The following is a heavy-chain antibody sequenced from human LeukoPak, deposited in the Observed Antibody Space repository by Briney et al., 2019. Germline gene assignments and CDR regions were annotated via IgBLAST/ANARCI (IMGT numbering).Heavy chain of an antibody. CDR3: ARVADSSGWYDPGY. D-gene: IGHD6-19*01. J-gene: IGHJ4*02. V-gene: IGHV1-2*02. CDR1: GYTFTGYY. CDR2: INPNSGGT. Sequence: ASVKVSCKASGYTFTGYYMHWVRQAPGQGLEWMGWINPNSGGTNYAQKLQGRVTMTTDTSTSTAYMELSSLRSEDTAVYYCARVADSSGWYDPGYWGQGTLVTVSS.